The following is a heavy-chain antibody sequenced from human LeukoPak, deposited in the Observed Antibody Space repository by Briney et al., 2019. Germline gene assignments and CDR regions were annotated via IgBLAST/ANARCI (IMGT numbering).Heavy chain of an antibody. Sequence: PSETLSLTCAVYGGSFSGYYWSWIRQPPGKGLEWIGYIYYSGSTNYNPSLKSRVTISVDTSKNQFSLKLSSVTAADTAVYYCARGRYSYGYWFDPWGQGTLVTVSS. CDR3: ARGRYSYGYWFDP. D-gene: IGHD5-18*01. CDR1: GGSFSGYY. J-gene: IGHJ5*02. V-gene: IGHV4-59*01. CDR2: IYYSGST.